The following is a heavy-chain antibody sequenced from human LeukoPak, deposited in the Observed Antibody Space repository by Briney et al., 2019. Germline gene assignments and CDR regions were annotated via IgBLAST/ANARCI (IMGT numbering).Heavy chain of an antibody. CDR1: GFTFSTYA. Sequence: GGSLRLSCAAFGFTFSTYAMGWVRQAPGKGLEWVATISGSGGTTSYADSVRGRFTIFRDNSKDSVHLHMGSLRAEDTAVYYCAKDRAGGSYPFDHWGQGSLVTVSS. J-gene: IGHJ4*02. V-gene: IGHV3-23*01. CDR3: AKDRAGGSYPFDH. D-gene: IGHD1-26*01. CDR2: ISGSGGTT.